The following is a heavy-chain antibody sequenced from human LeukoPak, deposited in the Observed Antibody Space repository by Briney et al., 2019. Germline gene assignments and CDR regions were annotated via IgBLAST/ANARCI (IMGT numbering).Heavy chain of an antibody. V-gene: IGHV4-59*05. D-gene: IGHD1-26*01. Sequence: PSETLSLTCTVSGGSISTYYWNWIRQPPGKGLEWIGSIYYSGSTYYNPSLKSRVTISVDTSKNQFSLKLSSVTAADTAVYYCARPPGLSGSSSWFDPWGQGTLVTVSS. CDR3: ARPPGLSGSSSWFDP. CDR2: IYYSGST. CDR1: GGSISTYY. J-gene: IGHJ5*02.